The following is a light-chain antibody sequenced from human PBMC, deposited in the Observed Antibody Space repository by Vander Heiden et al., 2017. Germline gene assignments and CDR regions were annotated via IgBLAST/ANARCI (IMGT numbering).Light chain of an antibody. V-gene: IGKV1-8*01. CDR2: AAS. J-gene: IGKJ2*02. CDR3: QQYCSYPLCT. Sequence: AIRFSHSLYPFSASTGDRVTISCRASQSISSYLAWYQQKPGQAPKLLIYAASTWESGIPARFSGSGSGTDFTLTISCLESEDFATYYCQQYCSYPLCTFGQGTKLEIK. CDR1: QSISSY.